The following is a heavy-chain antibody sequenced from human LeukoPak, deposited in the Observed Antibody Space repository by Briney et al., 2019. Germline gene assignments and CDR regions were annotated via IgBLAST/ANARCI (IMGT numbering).Heavy chain of an antibody. CDR2: IDPSDSYT. V-gene: IGHV5-10-1*01. J-gene: IGHJ6*02. D-gene: IGHD4-23*01. CDR3: ARHRGNSNYYYYGMDV. CDR1: GYSFTSYW. Sequence: GESLKISCQGSGYSFTSYWISWVRQMPGKGLEWMGRIDPSDSYTNYSPSFQGHVTISADKSISTAYLQWSSLKASDTAMYYCARHRGNSNYYYYGMDVWGQGTTVTVSS.